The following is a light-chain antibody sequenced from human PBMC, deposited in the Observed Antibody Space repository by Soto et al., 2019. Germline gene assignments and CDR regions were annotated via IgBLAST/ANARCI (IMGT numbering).Light chain of an antibody. Sequence: DIQLTQSPSSLSASLGDRVTITCRASQTTSIYLNWYQQKPGKAPRLLIYAASNLQSGVPSRFSGSGSGTDFTLTISSLQPEDXXXXXXXQSXSSPPTFGQGTKVESK. CDR3: XQSXSSPPT. J-gene: IGKJ1*01. CDR1: QTTSIY. CDR2: AAS. V-gene: IGKV1-39*01.